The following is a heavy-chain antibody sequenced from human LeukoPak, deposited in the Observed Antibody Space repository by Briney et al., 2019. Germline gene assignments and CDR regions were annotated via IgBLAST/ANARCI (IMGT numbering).Heavy chain of an antibody. CDR1: GYSFSTDW. CDR2: IYPGDSDT. Sequence: GESLKISCKASGYSFSTDWIGWVRQMPGKGLEWMGIIYPGDSDTRYSPSFQGHVTILADTSVSTAYLQWSSLKASDTAIYYCARLQNGAFDIWGQGTMVTVSS. V-gene: IGHV5-51*01. D-gene: IGHD1-1*01. CDR3: ARLQNGAFDI. J-gene: IGHJ3*02.